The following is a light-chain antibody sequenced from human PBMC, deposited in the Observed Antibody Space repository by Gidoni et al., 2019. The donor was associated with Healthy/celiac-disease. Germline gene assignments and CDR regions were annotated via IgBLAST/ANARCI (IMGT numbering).Light chain of an antibody. CDR2: LGS. V-gene: IGKV2-28*01. Sequence: DIVMTQSPLSLPVTPGEPASISSRSSQSLLHSNGYNYLAWYLQTPGPSPQPLIYLGSNPASVAPGRCSGSGSGTDFTLKISRVEAEDVGVYYCMQALQTPVTFGGGTKVEIK. CDR1: QSLLHSNGYNY. CDR3: MQALQTPVT. J-gene: IGKJ4*01.